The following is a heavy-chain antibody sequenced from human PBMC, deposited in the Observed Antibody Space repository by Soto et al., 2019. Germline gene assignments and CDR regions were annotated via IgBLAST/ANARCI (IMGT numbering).Heavy chain of an antibody. CDR2: ISWDGGST. J-gene: IGHJ4*02. CDR1: GFTFDDYT. CDR3: AKDIGGTPESHYFDY. Sequence: EVQLVESGGVVVQPGGSLRLSCAASGFTFDDYTMHWVRRAPGKGLEWVSLISWDGGSTYYADSVKGRFTISRDNSKNSRYLQMNSLRTEDTALYYCAKDIGGTPESHYFDYWGQGTLVTVSS. D-gene: IGHD3-16*01. V-gene: IGHV3-43*01.